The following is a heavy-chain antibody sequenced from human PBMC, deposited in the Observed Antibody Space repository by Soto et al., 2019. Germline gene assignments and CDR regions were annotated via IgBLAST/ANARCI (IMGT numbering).Heavy chain of an antibody. CDR1: GGTFSSYA. V-gene: IGHV1-69*06. CDR2: IIPIFGTA. J-gene: IGHJ5*02. Sequence: QVQLVQSGAEVKKPGSSVKVSCKASGGTFSSYAISWVRQAPGQGLEWMGGIIPIFGTANYAQKFQGRVTITADKSTSTAYMEVSSLRSEDTAVYYCARGEDTAMVTGGWFDPWGQGTLVTVSS. D-gene: IGHD5-18*01. CDR3: ARGEDTAMVTGGWFDP.